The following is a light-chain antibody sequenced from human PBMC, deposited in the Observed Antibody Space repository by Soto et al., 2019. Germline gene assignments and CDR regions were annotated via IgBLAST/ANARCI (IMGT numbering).Light chain of an antibody. Sequence: EIVLTQSPRTLSLSPGEIDIRGCSVSQSVSSSYLAWYQQKPGQAPRLLIYGASSRATGIPARFSGSGSGTEFTLTISSLQSEDFAVYYCQHYYTWPWTFGQGTKVDIK. CDR3: QHYYTWPWT. J-gene: IGKJ1*01. CDR1: QSVSSSY. V-gene: IGKV3D-15*01. CDR2: GAS.